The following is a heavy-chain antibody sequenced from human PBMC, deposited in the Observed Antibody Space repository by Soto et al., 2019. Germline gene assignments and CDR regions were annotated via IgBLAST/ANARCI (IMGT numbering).Heavy chain of an antibody. V-gene: IGHV2-5*01. CDR2: IYWNDDK. D-gene: IGHD6-19*01. J-gene: IGHJ5*02. CDR1: GFSLRTSGVG. Sequence: SGPTLVNPTQTLTLTCIFSGFSLRTSGVGVGWIRQSPGKALEWLGFIYWNDDKRYSPSLKSRLTITKDTSKNQVVLTMTNMDPVDTATYYCAKSGSSGWYGGFDPWGQGTLVTVSS. CDR3: AKSGSSGWYGGFDP.